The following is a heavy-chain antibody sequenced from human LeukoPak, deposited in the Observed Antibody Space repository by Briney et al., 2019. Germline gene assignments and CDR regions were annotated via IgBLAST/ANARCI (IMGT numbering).Heavy chain of an antibody. J-gene: IGHJ4*02. CDR2: IYRDDTT. CDR1: GFPVSSNY. CDR3: ARAPYREGYAAERDY. Sequence: GGSLRLSCAASGFPVSSNYMSWVRQAPGKGLEWVSVIYRDDTTYYADSVKGGFTIFRGDSKNTLYLQMNSLRDDDTAVYYCARAPYREGYAAERDYWGQGTLVTVSS. V-gene: IGHV3-53*01. D-gene: IGHD3-16*01.